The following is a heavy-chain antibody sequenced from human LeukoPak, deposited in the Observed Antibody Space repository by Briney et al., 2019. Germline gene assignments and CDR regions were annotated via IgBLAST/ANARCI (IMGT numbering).Heavy chain of an antibody. CDR3: ARVLLGSGYCSGGSCYDFDY. Sequence: ASVKVSCKASGYTFTSYGISWVRQAPGQGLEWMGWISAYSGNTNYAQKLQGRVTMTTDTSTSTAYMELRSLRSDDTAVYYCARVLLGSGYCSGGSCYDFDYWGQGTLVTVSS. J-gene: IGHJ4*02. CDR1: GYTFTSYG. CDR2: ISAYSGNT. D-gene: IGHD2-15*01. V-gene: IGHV1-18*01.